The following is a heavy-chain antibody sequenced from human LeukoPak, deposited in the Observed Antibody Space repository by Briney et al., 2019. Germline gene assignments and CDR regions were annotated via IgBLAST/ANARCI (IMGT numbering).Heavy chain of an antibody. CDR3: AKGPVDEIRNAFDI. V-gene: IGHV3-30*02. CDR2: IRYDGSNK. Sequence: GGSLRLSCAASGFTFSSYGMHWVRQAPGKGLEWVAFIRYDGSNKYYADSVKGRFTISRDNSKNTLYLQMNSLRAEDTAVYYCAKGPVDEIRNAFDIWGQGTMVTVSS. CDR1: GFTFSSYG. D-gene: IGHD1-14*01. J-gene: IGHJ3*02.